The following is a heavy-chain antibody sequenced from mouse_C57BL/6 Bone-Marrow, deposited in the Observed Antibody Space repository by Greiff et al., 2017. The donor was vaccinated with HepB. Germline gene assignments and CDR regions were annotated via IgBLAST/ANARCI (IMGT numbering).Heavy chain of an antibody. CDR1: GFNIKDDY. Sequence: VQLKQSGAELVRPGASVKLSCTASGFNIKDDYMHWVKQRPEQGLEWIGWIDPENGATEYASKFQGKATITADTSSNTAYLQLSSLTSEDTAVYYCYYYGSSYDYWGQGTALTVSS. D-gene: IGHD1-1*01. CDR2: IDPENGAT. J-gene: IGHJ2*01. V-gene: IGHV14-4*01. CDR3: YYYGSSYDY.